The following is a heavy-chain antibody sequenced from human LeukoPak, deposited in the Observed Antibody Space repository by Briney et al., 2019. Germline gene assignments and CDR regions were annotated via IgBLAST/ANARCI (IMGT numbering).Heavy chain of an antibody. CDR3: AQYCSSTSCYEQIKNYYYYYGMDV. D-gene: IGHD2-2*01. CDR1: GYTFASYG. V-gene: IGHV1-18*01. Sequence: ASVKVSCKASGYTFASYGISWVRQAPGQGLEWMGWITAYNGKTNYAQKLQGRVTITADESTSTAYMELSSLRSEDTAVYYCAQYCSSTSCYEQIKNYYYYYGMDVWGQGTTVTVSS. CDR2: ITAYNGKT. J-gene: IGHJ6*02.